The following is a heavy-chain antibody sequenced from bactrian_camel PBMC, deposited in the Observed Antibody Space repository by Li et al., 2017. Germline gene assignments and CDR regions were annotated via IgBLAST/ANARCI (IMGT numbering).Heavy chain of an antibody. CDR3: AAFSGRG. Sequence: HVQLVESGGGLVQPGGSLRLSCAASGFTLSSYRTYWVRQAPGKGLEWVSSISTDGSDTYYADSVKGRFTISRDNAKNTVYLQMNSPKSDDTALYYCAAFSGRGWGQGTQVTVS. CDR2: ISTDGSDT. J-gene: IGHJ4*01. V-gene: IGHV3S6*01. D-gene: IGHD1*01. CDR1: GFTLSSYR.